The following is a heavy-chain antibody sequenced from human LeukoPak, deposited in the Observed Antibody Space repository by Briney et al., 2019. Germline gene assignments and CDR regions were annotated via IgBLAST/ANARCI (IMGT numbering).Heavy chain of an antibody. CDR2: INPNSGGT. D-gene: IGHD3-16*01. CDR1: GYTFTGYY. V-gene: IGHV1-2*02. Sequence: ASVKVSCKASGYTFTGYYMHWVRQAPGQGLEWMGWINPNSGGTNYAQKFQGRVTMTRDTSISTAYMELSRLRSDDTAVHYCARDRGKRADFDYWGQGTLVTVSS. CDR3: ARDRGKRADFDY. J-gene: IGHJ4*02.